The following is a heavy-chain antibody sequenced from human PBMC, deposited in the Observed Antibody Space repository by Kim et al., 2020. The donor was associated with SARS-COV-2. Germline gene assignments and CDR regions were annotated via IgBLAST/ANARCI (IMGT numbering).Heavy chain of an antibody. V-gene: IGHV3-30-3*01. CDR3: ARDSIGAQQQLVGGNYFDY. CDR2: ISYDGSNK. CDR1: GFTFSSYA. Sequence: GGSLRLSCAASGFTFSSYAMHWVRQAPGKGLEWVAVISYDGSNKYYADSVKGRFTISRDNSKNTLYLQMNSLRAEDTAVYYCARDSIGAQQQLVGGNYFDYWGQGTLVTVSS. J-gene: IGHJ4*02. D-gene: IGHD6-13*01.